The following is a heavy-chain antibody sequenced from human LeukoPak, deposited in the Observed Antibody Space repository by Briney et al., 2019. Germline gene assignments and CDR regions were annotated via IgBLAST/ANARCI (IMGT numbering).Heavy chain of an antibody. CDR2: IIPILGIA. Sequence: ASVKVSCTASGGTFSSYAISWVRQAPGQGLEWMGRIIPILGIANYAQKFQGRVTITADKSTSTAYMELSSLRSEDTAVYYCARTLMNYYDSSGYYCDYWGQGTLVTVSS. V-gene: IGHV1-69*04. J-gene: IGHJ4*02. CDR3: ARTLMNYYDSSGYYCDY. CDR1: GGTFSSYA. D-gene: IGHD3-22*01.